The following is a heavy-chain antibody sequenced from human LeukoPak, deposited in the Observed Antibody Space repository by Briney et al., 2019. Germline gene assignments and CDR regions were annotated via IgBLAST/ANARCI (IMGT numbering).Heavy chain of an antibody. CDR3: ARVKGPYYYGMDV. Sequence: GGSLRLSCAPSGFTFSSNSMNWVRQAPGKGLDWVSSISSSSSYIYYADSVKGRFTISRDNAKNSLYLQMNSLRAEDTAVYYCARVKGPYYYGMDVWGQGTTVTVSS. CDR1: GFTFSSNS. V-gene: IGHV3-21*01. J-gene: IGHJ6*02. CDR2: ISSSSSYI.